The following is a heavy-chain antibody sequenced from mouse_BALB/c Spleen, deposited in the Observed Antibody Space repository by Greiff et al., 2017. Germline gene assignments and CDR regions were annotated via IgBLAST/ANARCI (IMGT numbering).Heavy chain of an antibody. D-gene: IGHD2-1*01. J-gene: IGHJ4*01. Sequence: QVQLQQPGAELVKPGASVKLSCKASGYTFTSYWMHWVKQRPGQGLEWIGEINPSNGRTNYNEKFKSKATLTVAKSSSTAYMQLSSLTSEDSAVYYCARGDGNYEDYYAMDYWGQGTSVTVSS. V-gene: IGHV1S81*02. CDR2: INPSNGRT. CDR3: ARGDGNYEDYYAMDY. CDR1: GYTFTSYW.